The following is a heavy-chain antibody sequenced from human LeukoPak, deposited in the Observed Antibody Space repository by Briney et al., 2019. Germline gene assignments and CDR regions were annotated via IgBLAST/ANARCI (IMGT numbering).Heavy chain of an antibody. J-gene: IGHJ6*02. CDR2: IYAGDSDT. D-gene: IGHD6-25*01. CDR1: GFSFADYW. CDR3: ARHQRYYYYYGMDV. V-gene: IGHV5-51*01. Sequence: GESLKISCWGSGFSFADYWVAWVRQMPGEGLEWMGIIYAGDSDTRYSPSFQGQVTISADKSISTAYLQWNSLKASDTAMYYCARHQRYYYYYGMDVWGQGTTVTVSS.